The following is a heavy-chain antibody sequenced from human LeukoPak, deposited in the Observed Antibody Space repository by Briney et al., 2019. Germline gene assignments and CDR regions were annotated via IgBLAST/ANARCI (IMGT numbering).Heavy chain of an antibody. Sequence: ASVKVSCKASGYTFTGYYMHWVRQAPGQGLEWMGWINPNSGGTNYAQKFQGRVTMTRDTSISTAYMELSRLRSDDAAVYYCARDLGSGSYYGYWGQGTLVTVSS. D-gene: IGHD3-10*01. CDR3: ARDLGSGSYYGY. V-gene: IGHV1-2*02. CDR2: INPNSGGT. J-gene: IGHJ4*02. CDR1: GYTFTGYY.